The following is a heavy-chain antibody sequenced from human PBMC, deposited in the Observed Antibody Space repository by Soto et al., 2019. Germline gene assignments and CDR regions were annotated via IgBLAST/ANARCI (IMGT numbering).Heavy chain of an antibody. CDR1: GFTFSSYG. CDR2: IWYDGSNK. V-gene: IGHV3-33*01. CDR3: ARDGNVRSFDY. Sequence: GGSLRLSCAASGFTFSSYGMHWVRQAPGKGLEWVAVIWYDGSNKYYADSVKGRFTISRDNSKNTLYLQMNSLRAEDTAVYYCARDGNVRSFDYWGQGTLVTVSS. J-gene: IGHJ4*02. D-gene: IGHD3-10*02.